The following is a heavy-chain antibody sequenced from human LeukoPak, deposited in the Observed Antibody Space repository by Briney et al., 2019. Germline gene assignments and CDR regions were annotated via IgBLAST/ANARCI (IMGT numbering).Heavy chain of an antibody. V-gene: IGHV4-34*01. J-gene: IGHJ4*02. CDR3: ARSGSGHIFDY. Sequence: SETLSLTCAVYGGSFSGYYWSWIRQPPGKGLEWIGEINHSGSTNYNPSLKSRVTISVDTSKNQFSLKLSSVTAADTAVYYCARSGSGHIFDYWGQGTLVTVSS. CDR1: GGSFSGYY. D-gene: IGHD3-10*01. CDR2: INHSGST.